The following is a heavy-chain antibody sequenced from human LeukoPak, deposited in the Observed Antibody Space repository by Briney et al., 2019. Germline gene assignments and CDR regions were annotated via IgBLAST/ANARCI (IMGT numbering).Heavy chain of an antibody. Sequence: SETLSLTCTVSGGSVSSYFWSWIRQPPGKGLEWIGYIYNNGNNNYNPSLKSRIFISVDTSKNQISLKLSSVTAADTALYYCARYSWSASTPGSWFDPWGQGTLVTVSS. D-gene: IGHD2-15*01. V-gene: IGHV4-59*08. CDR2: IYNNGNN. CDR1: GGSVSSYF. CDR3: ARYSWSASTPGSWFDP. J-gene: IGHJ5*02.